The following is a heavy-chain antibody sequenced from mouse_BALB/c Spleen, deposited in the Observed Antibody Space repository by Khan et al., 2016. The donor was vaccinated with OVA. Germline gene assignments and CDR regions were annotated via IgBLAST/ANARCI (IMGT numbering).Heavy chain of an antibody. D-gene: IGHD1-1*01. J-gene: IGHJ4*01. CDR2: INPSTGYT. CDR3: ASYYGSSDAMDY. Sequence: QVQLKQSGAELAKPGASVKMSCKASDYTFTSYWMHWVKQRPGQGLEWIGYINPSTGYTEYNQKFKDKATLTADKSSSTAYMQLSSLTSEDSAVYYCASYYGSSDAMDYWGQGTSVTVSS. CDR1: DYTFTSYW. V-gene: IGHV1-7*01.